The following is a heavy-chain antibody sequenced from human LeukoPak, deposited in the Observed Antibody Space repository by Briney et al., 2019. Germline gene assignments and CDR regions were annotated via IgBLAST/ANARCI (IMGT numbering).Heavy chain of an antibody. CDR3: ASGSKHDYYYGMDV. Sequence: GGSLRLSCAASGFTVSSNYMTWVRQAPGQGLEWVSVIYSGGSTDYADSVKGRFTISRDKSKNTVYVQMSSLRTEDTAVYYCASGSKHDYYYGMDVWGQGTMVTVSS. V-gene: IGHV3-53*01. CDR2: IYSGGST. CDR1: GFTVSSNY. J-gene: IGHJ6*02.